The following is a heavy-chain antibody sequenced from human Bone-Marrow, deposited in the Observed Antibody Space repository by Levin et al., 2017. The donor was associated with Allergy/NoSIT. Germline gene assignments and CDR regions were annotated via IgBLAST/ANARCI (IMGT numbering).Heavy chain of an antibody. J-gene: IGHJ4*02. CDR1: GFTFSDYY. CDR2: ISSSGSTI. Sequence: PGGSLRLSCAASGFTFSDYYMSWIRQAPGKGLEWVSYISSSGSTIYYADSVKGRFTISRDNAKNSLYLQMNSLRAEDTAVYYCARVGLVATTSDYFDYWGQGTLVTVSS. CDR3: ARVGLVATTSDYFDY. V-gene: IGHV3-11*01. D-gene: IGHD5-12*01.